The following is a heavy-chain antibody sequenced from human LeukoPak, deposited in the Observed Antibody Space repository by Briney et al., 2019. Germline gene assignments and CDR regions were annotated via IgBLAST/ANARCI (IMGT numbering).Heavy chain of an antibody. V-gene: IGHV3-23*01. CDR1: GFTFSSYA. CDR2: ISGSGGST. Sequence: GSLRLSCAASGFTFSSYAMSWARQAPGKGLEWVSAISGSGGSTYYADSAKGRFTISRDNSKNTLYLQMNSLRAEDTAVYYCTTGLRAADTNWGLGTLVTVSS. D-gene: IGHD6-13*01. J-gene: IGHJ4*02. CDR3: TTGLRAADTN.